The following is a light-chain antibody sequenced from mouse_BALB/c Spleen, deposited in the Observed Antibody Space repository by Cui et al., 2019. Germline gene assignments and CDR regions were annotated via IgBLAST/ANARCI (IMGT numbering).Light chain of an antibody. CDR2: DTS. CDR3: QQWSSNPPT. V-gene: IGKV4-59*01. Sequence: QIVLTQSPAIMSASPGEKVTMTCSASSSVRYMHWYQQKSGTSPKRWIYDTSKLASGVPARFSGSGSGTSYSLTISSMEAEDAATYYCQQWSSNPPTFGGGTKLEIK. CDR1: SSVRY. J-gene: IGKJ2*01.